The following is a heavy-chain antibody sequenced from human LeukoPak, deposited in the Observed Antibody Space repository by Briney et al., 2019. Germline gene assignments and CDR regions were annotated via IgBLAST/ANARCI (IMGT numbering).Heavy chain of an antibody. D-gene: IGHD5-12*01. CDR3: ARVWIVATIRDAFDI. J-gene: IGHJ3*02. CDR2: INPNSGGT. Sequence: GASVKVSCKASGYTFTGYYMHWVRQAPGQGLEWMGWINPNSGGTNYAQKFQGRVTMTRDTSISTAYMELSRLRSDDTAVYYCARVWIVATIRDAFDIWGQGTMVTVSS. CDR1: GYTFTGYY. V-gene: IGHV1-2*02.